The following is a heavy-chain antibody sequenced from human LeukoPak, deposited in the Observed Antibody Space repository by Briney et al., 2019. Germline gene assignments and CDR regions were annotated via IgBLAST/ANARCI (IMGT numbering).Heavy chain of an antibody. Sequence: SQTLSLTCTVSGDSMSSDYFYWSWIRQPAGQGLEWIGCVSTRGNTDYNPSLKSRVTMSIDTSKKQFSLNLSSVTAADTAVYYCAREIDFSGAFPPYMDVWGKGTTVTISS. J-gene: IGHJ6*03. CDR2: VSTRGNT. D-gene: IGHD2-8*02. CDR3: AREIDFSGAFPPYMDV. CDR1: GDSMSSDYFY. V-gene: IGHV4-61*02.